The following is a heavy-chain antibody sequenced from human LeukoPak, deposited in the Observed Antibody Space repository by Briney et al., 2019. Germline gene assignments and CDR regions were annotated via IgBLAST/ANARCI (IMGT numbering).Heavy chain of an antibody. CDR1: GFTFSSYA. CDR3: AKINDGTIFGVVYRWFDP. V-gene: IGHV3-23*01. Sequence: PGGSLRLSCAASGFTFSSYAMSWVRQAPGKGLEWVSAISGSGGSTYYADSVKGRFTISRDNSKNTLYLQMNSLRAEDTAVYYCAKINDGTIFGVVYRWFDPWGQGTLVTVSS. CDR2: ISGSGGST. D-gene: IGHD3-3*01. J-gene: IGHJ5*02.